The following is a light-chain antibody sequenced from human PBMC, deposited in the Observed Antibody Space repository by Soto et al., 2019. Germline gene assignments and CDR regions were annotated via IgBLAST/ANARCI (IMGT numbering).Light chain of an antibody. CDR3: QQFNNYPIT. CDR1: QGISSA. CDR2: DAS. J-gene: IGKJ5*01. V-gene: IGKV1D-13*01. Sequence: AIQLTQSPSSLSASAGDRVTITCRASQGISSALAWYQQKPGKAPNLLIYDASSLESGVPSRFSGSGSGTDFTLTISSLQPEDFATYYCQQFNNYPITFGQGTRLEIK.